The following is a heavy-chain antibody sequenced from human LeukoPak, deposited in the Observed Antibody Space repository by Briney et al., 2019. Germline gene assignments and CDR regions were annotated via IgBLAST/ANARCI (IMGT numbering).Heavy chain of an antibody. CDR2: MNPNSGNS. Sequence: ASVKVSCKASGYTFTNFEVNWVRQAAGQGPEWMGWMNPNSGNSGFAQKFQGRVTITSDNSISTAYMEVSGLTPDDTAVYFCARVAPQWLAPIDYWGQGTLVIVSS. J-gene: IGHJ4*02. D-gene: IGHD6-19*01. V-gene: IGHV1-8*03. CDR3: ARVAPQWLAPIDY. CDR1: GYTFTNFE.